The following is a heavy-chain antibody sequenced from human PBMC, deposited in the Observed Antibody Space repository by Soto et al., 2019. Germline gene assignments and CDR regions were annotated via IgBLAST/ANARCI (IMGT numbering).Heavy chain of an antibody. CDR2: ISLGGST. V-gene: IGHV4-34*01. CDR3: ARVPPHFSKTYDY. J-gene: IGHJ4*02. CDR1: GGSLSRDY. Sequence: SETLSLTCAVYGGSLSRDYWSWIRKPPGKGLEWIGEISLGGSTNYNPSLKSRVTISIDASKNQFSLQLTSVTAADTAVYYCARVPPHFSKTYDYWGQGALVTVSS. D-gene: IGHD3-3*02.